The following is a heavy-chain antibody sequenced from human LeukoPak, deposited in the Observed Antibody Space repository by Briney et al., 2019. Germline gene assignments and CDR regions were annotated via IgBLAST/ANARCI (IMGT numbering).Heavy chain of an antibody. CDR1: GYSFTSYW. CDR2: IYPRDSDT. Sequence: GESLRNSCKGSGYSFTSYWIGWVRQMPGKGLEWMGIIYPRDSDTRYSPSFQGQVTISADKSISTAYLQWGSLKASDTAMCYCVRQDYDSGSRPYFDPWGQGTLVTVSS. J-gene: IGHJ5*02. V-gene: IGHV5-51*01. CDR3: VRQDYDSGSRPYFDP. D-gene: IGHD3-10*01.